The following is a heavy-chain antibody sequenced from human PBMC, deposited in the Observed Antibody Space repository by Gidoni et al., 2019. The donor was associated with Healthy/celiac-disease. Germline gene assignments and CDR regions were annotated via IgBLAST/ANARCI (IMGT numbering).Heavy chain of an antibody. D-gene: IGHD5-18*01. CDR2: IYYSGST. V-gene: IGHV4-31*03. Sequence: QVQLQESGPGLVKPSQTLSLTCTVSGGSISSGGYYWSWIRQHPGKGLEWIGYIYYSGSTYYNPSHKRRVTISVDTSKNQVSLKLSSVTAADTAVYYCARSKDTAMVYYYYYMDVWGKGTTVTVSS. CDR3: ARSKDTAMVYYYYYMDV. J-gene: IGHJ6*03. CDR1: GGSISSGGYY.